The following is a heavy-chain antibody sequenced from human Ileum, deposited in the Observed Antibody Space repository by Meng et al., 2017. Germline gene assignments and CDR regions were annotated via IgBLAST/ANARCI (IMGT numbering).Heavy chain of an antibody. Sequence: HLQLQESGAGLVTSPQTLSLTCTVSGVSISSSAYSWTWIRQPPGKGLVWIGYIYQVGSTNYNPSLKSRVTIFVDTSKNQFSLKLTSVTAADTAVYYCASSTSGPELNYWGQGTLVTVSS. D-gene: IGHD2/OR15-2a*01. CDR2: IYQVGST. J-gene: IGHJ4*02. CDR3: ASSTSGPELNY. V-gene: IGHV4-30-2*01. CDR1: GVSISSSAYS.